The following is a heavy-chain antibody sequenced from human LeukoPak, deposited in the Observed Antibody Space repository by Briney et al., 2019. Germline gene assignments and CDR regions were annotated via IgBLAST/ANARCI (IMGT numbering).Heavy chain of an antibody. Sequence: GGSLRLSCAASGFTFSSYWMSWVRQAPGKGLEWVANIKHDGNEKYYVDSVTGRFTISRDNAKYSLYLQMNSLRAEDTAVYYCARARAYGSGAPKGMDVWGQGTTVTVSS. CDR1: GFTFSSYW. D-gene: IGHD3-10*01. CDR2: IKHDGNEK. J-gene: IGHJ6*02. CDR3: ARARAYGSGAPKGMDV. V-gene: IGHV3-7*04.